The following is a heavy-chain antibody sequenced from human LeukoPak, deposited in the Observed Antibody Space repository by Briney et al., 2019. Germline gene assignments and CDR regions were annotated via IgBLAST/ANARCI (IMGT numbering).Heavy chain of an antibody. V-gene: IGHV1-46*01. Sequence: ASVKVSCKASGYTFTSYYMHWVRQAPGQGLEWMGIINPSGGSTSYAQKFQGRVTMTRDMSTSTVYMELSSLRSEDTAVYYCARDSSSGYGWFDPWGQGTLVTVSS. CDR1: GYTFTSYY. CDR3: ARDSSSGYGWFDP. CDR2: INPSGGST. D-gene: IGHD3-22*01. J-gene: IGHJ5*02.